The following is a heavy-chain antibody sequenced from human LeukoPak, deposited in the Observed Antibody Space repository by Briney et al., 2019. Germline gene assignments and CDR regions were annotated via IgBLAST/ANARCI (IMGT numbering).Heavy chain of an antibody. Sequence: QPGGSLRPSCAASGFTFSSYSMNWVRQAPGKGLEWVSYISSSSSTIYYADSVKGRFTISRDNAKNSLYLQMNSLRDEDTAVYYCARDGQQYYYDSTPAWGQGTLVTVSS. J-gene: IGHJ5*02. D-gene: IGHD3-22*01. V-gene: IGHV3-48*02. CDR2: ISSSSSTI. CDR1: GFTFSSYS. CDR3: ARDGQQYYYDSTPA.